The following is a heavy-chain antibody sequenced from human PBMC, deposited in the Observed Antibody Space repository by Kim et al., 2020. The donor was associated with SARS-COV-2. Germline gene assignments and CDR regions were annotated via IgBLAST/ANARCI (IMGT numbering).Heavy chain of an antibody. CDR1: GGSVNTGTYY. D-gene: IGHD3-3*01. CDR3: ARRFFKYRLFDY. J-gene: IGHJ4*02. CDR2: IDYSGST. V-gene: IGHV4-39*01. Sequence: SETLSLTCTVSGGSVNTGTYYWGWIRQPPGKGLEWIGSIDYSGSTYYNPFLKSRVTISVDTSKNQFSLKLSSVTAADTALYYCARRFFKYRLFDYWGQGTLVTVSS.